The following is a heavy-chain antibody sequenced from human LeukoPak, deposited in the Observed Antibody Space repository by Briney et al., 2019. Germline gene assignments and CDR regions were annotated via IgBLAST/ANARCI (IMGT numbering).Heavy chain of an antibody. D-gene: IGHD1-26*01. J-gene: IGHJ5*02. CDR1: GGSISSYY. CDR2: IYYSGST. CDR3: AALRGGSYWFDP. V-gene: IGHV4-59*08. Sequence: SETLSLTCTVSGGSISSYYWSWIRQPPGKGLERIGYIYYSGSTNYNPSLKSRVTISVDTSKNQFSLKLSSVTAADTAVYYCAALRGGSYWFDPWGQGTLVTVSS.